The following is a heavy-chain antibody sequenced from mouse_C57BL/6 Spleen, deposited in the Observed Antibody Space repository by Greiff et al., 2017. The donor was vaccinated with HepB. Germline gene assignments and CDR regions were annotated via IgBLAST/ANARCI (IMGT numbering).Heavy chain of an antibody. D-gene: IGHD1-1*01. Sequence: VQLQQPGAELVKPGASVKMSCKASGYTFTSYWITWVKQRPGQGLEWIGDIYPGSGSTNYNEKFKSKATLTVDTSSSTAYMQLSSLTSEDSAVYYCARNSSYYYGSSYYFDYWGQGTTLTVSS. CDR2: IYPGSGST. CDR3: ARNSSYYYGSSYYFDY. V-gene: IGHV1-55*01. CDR1: GYTFTSYW. J-gene: IGHJ2*01.